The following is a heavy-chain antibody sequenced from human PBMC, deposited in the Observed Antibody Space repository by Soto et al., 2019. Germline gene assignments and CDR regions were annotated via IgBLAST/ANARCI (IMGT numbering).Heavy chain of an antibody. CDR2: IYYSGST. V-gene: IGHV4-31*03. CDR1: GGSISSGGYY. Sequence: SETLSLTCTVSGGSISSGGYYWSWIRQHPGKGLEWIGYIYYSGSTYYNTSLKSRVTISVDTSKNQFSLKLSSVTAADTAVYYCARFNFGRTYYYYGMDVWGQGTTVTVSS. J-gene: IGHJ6*02. D-gene: IGHD3-3*01. CDR3: ARFNFGRTYYYYGMDV.